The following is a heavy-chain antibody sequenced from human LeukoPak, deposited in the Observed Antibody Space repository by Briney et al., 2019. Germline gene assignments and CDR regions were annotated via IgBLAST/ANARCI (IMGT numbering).Heavy chain of an antibody. CDR2: ISGSGGST. J-gene: IGHJ3*02. CDR3: AKPEGEVVTPYDAFDI. D-gene: IGHD2-15*01. CDR1: GFTFSSYA. V-gene: IGHV3-23*01. Sequence: GGSLRLSCAASGFTFSSYAMSWVRQAPGQGLEWVSAISGSGGSTYYADSVKGRFTIARDNSKNTLYLQMNSLRAEDTAVYYCAKPEGEVVTPYDAFDIWGQGTMVTVSS.